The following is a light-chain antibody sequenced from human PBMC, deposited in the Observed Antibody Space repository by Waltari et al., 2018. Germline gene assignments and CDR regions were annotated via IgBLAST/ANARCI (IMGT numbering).Light chain of an antibody. Sequence: DIQMTQSPSTLSASVGDRVTITCRASQSISSWLAWYQQKPGQGPKLLIYDASSLESGVPSRFSGSGSGTEFTLTISSLQPDDLATYYCQQYNSYSYTFGQGTKLEIK. J-gene: IGKJ2*01. CDR3: QQYNSYSYT. V-gene: IGKV1-5*01. CDR2: DAS. CDR1: QSISSW.